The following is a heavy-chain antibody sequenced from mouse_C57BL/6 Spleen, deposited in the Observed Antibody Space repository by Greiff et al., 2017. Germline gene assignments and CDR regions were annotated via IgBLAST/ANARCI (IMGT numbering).Heavy chain of an antibody. Sequence: VQLQQSGAELVKPGASVKLSCKASGYTFTSYWMQWVKQRPGQGLEWIGEIDPSDSYTNYNQKFKGKATLTVDTSSSTAYMQLSSLTSEDSAVYYCARSYSNPYYFDYWGQGTTLTVSS. V-gene: IGHV1-50*01. D-gene: IGHD2-5*01. CDR1: GYTFTSYW. J-gene: IGHJ2*01. CDR3: ARSYSNPYYFDY. CDR2: IDPSDSYT.